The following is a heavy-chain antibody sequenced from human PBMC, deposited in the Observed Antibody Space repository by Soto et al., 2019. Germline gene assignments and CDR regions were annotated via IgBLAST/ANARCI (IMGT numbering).Heavy chain of an antibody. CDR3: AQSYYYYYMDV. CDR2: IYYSGST. J-gene: IGHJ6*03. CDR1: GGSISSYY. Sequence: SETLSLTCTVSGGSISSYYWSWIRQPPGKGLEWIGYIYYSGSTNYNPSLKSRVTISVDTSKNQFSLKLSSVTAADTAVYYCAQSYYYYYMDVWGKGTTVTVS. V-gene: IGHV4-59*01.